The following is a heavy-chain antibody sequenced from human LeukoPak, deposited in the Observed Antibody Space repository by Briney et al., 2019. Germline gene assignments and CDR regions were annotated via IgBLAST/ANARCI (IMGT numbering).Heavy chain of an antibody. J-gene: IGHJ2*01. CDR3: ARGGPKTVTTSWYFDL. CDR1: GFTFSSYA. V-gene: IGHV3-30-3*01. CDR2: ISYDGSNK. D-gene: IGHD4-17*01. Sequence: GGSLRLSCAASGFTFSSYAMSWVRQAPGKGLEWVAVISYDGSNKYYADSVKGRFTISRDNSKNTLYLQMNSLRAEDTAVHYCARGGPKTVTTSWYFDLWGRGTLVTVSS.